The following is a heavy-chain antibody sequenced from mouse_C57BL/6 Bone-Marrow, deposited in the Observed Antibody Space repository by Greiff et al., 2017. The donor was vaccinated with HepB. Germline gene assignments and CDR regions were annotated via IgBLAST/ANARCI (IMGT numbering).Heavy chain of an antibody. CDR2: ISSGGSYT. CDR1: GFTFSSYG. V-gene: IGHV5-6*01. D-gene: IGHD3-2*01. CDR3: AREIDTWFAY. Sequence: EVKLMESGGDLVKPGGSLKLSCAASGFTFSSYGMSWVRQTPDKRLEWVATISSGGSYTYYPDSVKGRFTISRDKAKNTLYLQMSSLKSEDTAMYYCAREIDTWFAYWGQGTLVTVSA. J-gene: IGHJ3*01.